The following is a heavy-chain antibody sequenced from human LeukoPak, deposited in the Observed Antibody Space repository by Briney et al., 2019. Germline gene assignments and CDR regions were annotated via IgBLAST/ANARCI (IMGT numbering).Heavy chain of an antibody. CDR1: GYTFTNYD. Sequence: ASVKVSCKASGYTFTNYDSNWVRQATGQGLEWMGWMNPNSGNTGYAQKFQGRVTMTRTMSISTAYMELSSLTSEDTAVYYCARGVKGSSWYYDWFDPWGQGTLVTVSS. CDR2: MNPNSGNT. J-gene: IGHJ5*02. D-gene: IGHD6-13*01. V-gene: IGHV1-8*01. CDR3: ARGVKGSSWYYDWFDP.